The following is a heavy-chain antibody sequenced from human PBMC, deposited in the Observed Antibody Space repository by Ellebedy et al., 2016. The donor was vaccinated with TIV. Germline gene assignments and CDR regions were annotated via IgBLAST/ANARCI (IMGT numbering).Heavy chain of an antibody. D-gene: IGHD1-26*01. J-gene: IGHJ4*02. Sequence: MPSETLSLTCSVSGGSISGYYWSWVRQTPDKALEWIGNIYYAGNTNYNPSLKRRVTISVDTSENHFSLRLSSVTAADTAVYYCARAIGGGRFNDHWGQGTLVTVSS. CDR3: ARAIGGGRFNDH. CDR2: IYYAGNT. V-gene: IGHV4-59*01. CDR1: GGSISGYY.